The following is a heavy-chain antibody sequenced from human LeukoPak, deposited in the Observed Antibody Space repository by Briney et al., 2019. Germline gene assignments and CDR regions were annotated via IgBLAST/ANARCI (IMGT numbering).Heavy chain of an antibody. V-gene: IGHV4-31*03. CDR1: GGSISKGAYY. J-gene: IGHJ5*02. CDR3: ARSPYHYDSTGYSFWFDP. Sequence: SETLSLTCTVSGGSISKGAYYWSWIRQYPGKGLEWIGYIYYTGSPYYNPSLKSRVTISIDTSKNQFSLRLSSVTAADTAVYYCARSPYHYDSTGYSFWFDPWGQGTLVTVSS. CDR2: IYYTGSP. D-gene: IGHD3-22*01.